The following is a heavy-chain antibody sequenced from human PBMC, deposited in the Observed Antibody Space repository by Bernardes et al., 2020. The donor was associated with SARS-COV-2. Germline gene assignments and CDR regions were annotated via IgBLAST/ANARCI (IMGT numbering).Heavy chain of an antibody. CDR1: GTSITKDY. CDR3: ARLSQWPVDYYYYGLDV. J-gene: IGHJ6*02. D-gene: IGHD6-19*01. Sequence: SEPLSLTCTVSGTSITKDYWSWIRQPPGKGLEWIGYIYHSGSTHYSPSLRSRVTISVDTSRNQFSLRLTSVTAADTAVYHCARLSQWPVDYYYYGLDVWGQGTTVTVSS. V-gene: IGHV4-59*01. CDR2: IYHSGST.